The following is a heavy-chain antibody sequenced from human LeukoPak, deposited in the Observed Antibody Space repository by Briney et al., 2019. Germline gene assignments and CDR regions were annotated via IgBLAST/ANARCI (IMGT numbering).Heavy chain of an antibody. CDR3: ARDRVFPRLGYWFDP. J-gene: IGHJ5*02. D-gene: IGHD3-22*01. CDR1: GLSFSSYW. CDR2: IKQDGSEK. V-gene: IGHV3-7*01. Sequence: GGSLRLSCAASGLSFSSYWMSWVRQASGKGLEWVANIKQDGSEKDYVDSVKGRFTISRDNAKNSLYLQMNSLRAEDTAVYYCARDRVFPRLGYWFDPWGQGTLVTVSS.